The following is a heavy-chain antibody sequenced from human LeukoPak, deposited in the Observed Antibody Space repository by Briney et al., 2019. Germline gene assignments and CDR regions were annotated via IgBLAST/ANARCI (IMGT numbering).Heavy chain of an antibody. J-gene: IGHJ4*01. D-gene: IGHD1-26*01. CDR2: INPNSGGT. CDR3: ARGEVGATL. CDR1: GYTFTGYY. Sequence: ASVKVSCKASGYTFTGYYMHWVRQAPGQGLERMGWINPNSGGTNYAQKFQGRVTMTRDMSTSPVYMELSSLRSEDTAGYYCARGEVGATLWGQGTPVTVSS. V-gene: IGHV1-2*02.